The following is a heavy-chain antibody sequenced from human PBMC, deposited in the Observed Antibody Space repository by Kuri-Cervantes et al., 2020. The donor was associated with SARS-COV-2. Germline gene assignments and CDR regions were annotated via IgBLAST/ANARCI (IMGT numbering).Heavy chain of an antibody. J-gene: IGHJ4*01. CDR1: GFTVSTNF. CDR3: ARGMAGTPRYFDC. V-gene: IGHV3-53*01. CDR2: PNPGGAT. Sequence: GGSLRLSCAASGFTVSTNFMNFFRQSAGKGLEWVSSPNPGGATFYADSVKGRFTISTDTSKNMVFLQMNNLRVDDTAVYYCARGMAGTPRYFDCWGRGTLVTVSS. D-gene: IGHD5-24*01.